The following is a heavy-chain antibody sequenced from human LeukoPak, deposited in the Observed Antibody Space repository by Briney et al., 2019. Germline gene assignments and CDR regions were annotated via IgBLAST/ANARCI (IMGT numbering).Heavy chain of an antibody. V-gene: IGHV4-31*03. J-gene: IGHJ5*02. CDR2: IYYSGST. CDR3: ARVSSAAYNWFDP. D-gene: IGHD6-6*01. CDR1: GGSISSGGYY. Sequence: PSETLSLTCTVSGGSISSGGYYWSWIRQHPGKGLEWIGYIYYSGSTYYNPSLKSRATISVDTSKNQFSLKLSSVTAADTAVYYCARVSSAAYNWFDPWGQGTLVTVSS.